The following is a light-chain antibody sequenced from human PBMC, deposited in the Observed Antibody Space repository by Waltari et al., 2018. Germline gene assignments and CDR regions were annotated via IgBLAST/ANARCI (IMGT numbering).Light chain of an antibody. J-gene: IGKJ1*01. CDR3: QQRNSYQWT. V-gene: IGKV1-9*01. CDR1: PGISNF. Sequence: IQLTQSPSSLSASVGDRVTITCRASPGISNFLAWYQQKPGKAPKLLIDAASTLQSGVPSRVSGSGSGTDFTLTISSLQPEDFATYYCQQRNSYQWTFGQGTKVDIK. CDR2: AAS.